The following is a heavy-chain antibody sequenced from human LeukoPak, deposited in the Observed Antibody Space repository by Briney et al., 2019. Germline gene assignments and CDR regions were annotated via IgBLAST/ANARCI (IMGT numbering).Heavy chain of an antibody. CDR2: IYPGDSDT. V-gene: IGHV5-51*01. D-gene: IGHD5-18*01. CDR3: AKSGYSYGYGFDY. Sequence: GEPLKISCKGSGFTFTSYWIGWVRQMPGKGLEWMGIIYPGDSDTRYSPSFQGQVTISADKSISTAYLQWSSLKASDTAMYYCAKSGYSYGYGFDYWGQGTLVTVSS. J-gene: IGHJ4*02. CDR1: GFTFTSYW.